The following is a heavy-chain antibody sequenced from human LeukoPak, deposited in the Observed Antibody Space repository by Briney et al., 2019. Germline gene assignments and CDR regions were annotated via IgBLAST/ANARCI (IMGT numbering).Heavy chain of an antibody. J-gene: IGHJ5*02. CDR1: GGSISSGNYY. V-gene: IGHV4-61*02. D-gene: IGHD6-13*01. Sequence: PSQTLSLTCTVSGGSISSGNYYWSWIRQPAGKGLEWIGRIYTSGSTNYNPSLKSRVTISVDTSKNQFSLKLSSVTAADTAVYYCARAFLHGIAAAGWFDPWGQGTLVTVSS. CDR3: ARAFLHGIAAAGWFDP. CDR2: IYTSGST.